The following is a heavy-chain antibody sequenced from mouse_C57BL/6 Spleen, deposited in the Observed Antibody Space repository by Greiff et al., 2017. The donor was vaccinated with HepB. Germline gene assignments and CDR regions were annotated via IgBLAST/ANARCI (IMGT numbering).Heavy chain of an antibody. J-gene: IGHJ2*01. D-gene: IGHD2-3*01. CDR1: GFTFSDYG. CDR3: ARDDGYSVGY. V-gene: IGHV5-17*01. Sequence: EVMLVESGGGLVKPGGSLKLSCAASGFTFSDYGMHWVRQAPEKGLEWVAYISSGSSTIYYADTVKGRFTISRDNARNTLFLQMTSLRSEDTAMYYCARDDGYSVGYWGQGTTLTVSS. CDR2: ISSGSSTI.